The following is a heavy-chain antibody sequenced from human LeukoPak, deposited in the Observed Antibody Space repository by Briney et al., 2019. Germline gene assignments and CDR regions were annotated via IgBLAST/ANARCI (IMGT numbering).Heavy chain of an antibody. D-gene: IGHD3-3*01. CDR3: AKDRSRITIFGVPDY. CDR2: IRYDGSNK. Sequence: GGSLRLSCAASGFTFSSHGMHWVRQAPGKGLEWVAFIRYDGSNKYYADSVKGRFTISRDNSKNTLYLQMNSLRAEDTAVYYCAKDRSRITIFGVPDYWGQGTLVTVSS. V-gene: IGHV3-30*02. J-gene: IGHJ4*02. CDR1: GFTFSSHG.